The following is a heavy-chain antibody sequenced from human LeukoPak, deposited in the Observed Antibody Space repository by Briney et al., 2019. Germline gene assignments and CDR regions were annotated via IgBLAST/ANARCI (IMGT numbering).Heavy chain of an antibody. V-gene: IGHV3-23*01. D-gene: IGHD3-10*02. J-gene: IGHJ6*02. Sequence: GGSLRLSCAASGVTLRTLAMNWVRQAPGKGLEWVSTISDDGRSTHYADTVKGRFTISRDNSRNTLDLQMNSLKDEDTAIYYCAKDVRPGGGGMDVWGQGTTVTVPS. CDR3: AKDVRPGGGGMDV. CDR1: GVTLRTLA. CDR2: ISDDGRST.